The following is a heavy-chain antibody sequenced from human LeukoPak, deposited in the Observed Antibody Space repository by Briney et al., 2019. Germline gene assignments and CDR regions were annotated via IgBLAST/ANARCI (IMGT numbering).Heavy chain of an antibody. CDR2: ITSSSSYT. D-gene: IGHD6-19*01. Sequence: GRSLRLSCAASGFTFSSYSRNWVRQAPGKGREWVSSITSSSSYTYYAHSVKGRLTISRDNTNNSLYLQMNSLRAEDTTMYYCAREMLAAVAAQRWGQGTLVTVSS. V-gene: IGHV3-21*01. CDR1: GFTFSSYS. CDR3: AREMLAAVAAQR. J-gene: IGHJ4*02.